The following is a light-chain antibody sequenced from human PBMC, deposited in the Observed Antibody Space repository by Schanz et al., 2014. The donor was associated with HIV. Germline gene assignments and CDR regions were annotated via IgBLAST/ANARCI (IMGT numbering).Light chain of an antibody. CDR2: HNT. CDR1: SSNIGAGHG. Sequence: QSVLTQPPSVSGAPGQRVTISCTGSSSNIGAGHGVHWYHQFPGTAPKLLIYHNTDPPSGVPDRFSGSKSGTSASLAISGLQSEDEADYYCATWDDSLNGWVFGGGTKLTVL. CDR3: ATWDDSLNGWV. J-gene: IGLJ3*02. V-gene: IGLV1-40*01.